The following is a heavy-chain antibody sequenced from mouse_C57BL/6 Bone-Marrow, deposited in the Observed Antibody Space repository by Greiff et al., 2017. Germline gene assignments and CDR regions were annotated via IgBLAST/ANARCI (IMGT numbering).Heavy chain of an antibody. J-gene: IGHJ4*01. CDR1: GYTFTSYW. CDR3: ARYGTGAMDY. CDR2: IYPSDSET. Sequence: QVQLQQPGAELVRPGSSVKLSCKASGYTFTSYWMDWVKQRPGQGLEWIGNIYPSDSETHYNQKFKDKDTLTVDKSSSTAYMQLSRLTSEDSAVYYGARYGTGAMDYWGQGTSVTVSS. D-gene: IGHD1-1*01. V-gene: IGHV1-61*01.